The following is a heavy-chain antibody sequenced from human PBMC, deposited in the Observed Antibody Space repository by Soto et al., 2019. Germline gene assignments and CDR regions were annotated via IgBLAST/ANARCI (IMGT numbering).Heavy chain of an antibody. CDR1: GYTFTSYA. V-gene: IGHV1-3*01. J-gene: IGHJ4*02. CDR3: ARGPGGPDGPGDY. D-gene: IGHD2-15*01. Sequence: QVQLVQSGAEVKKPGASVKISCKASGYTFTSYAMHWVRQAPGQRLEWMGWINAGNGNTKYSQKFQGRVTITRDTSASTAYMELSSLRSEDTAVYYCARGPGGPDGPGDYWGQGTLVTISS. CDR2: INAGNGNT.